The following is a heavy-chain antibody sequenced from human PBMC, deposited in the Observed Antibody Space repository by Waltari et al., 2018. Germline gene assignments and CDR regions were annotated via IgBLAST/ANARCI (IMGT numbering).Heavy chain of an antibody. D-gene: IGHD1-26*01. V-gene: IGHV3-30*18. J-gene: IGHJ5*02. CDR1: GYPFNNYG. CDR2: ISSDGSGK. Sequence: QVEESGGGVVQPGGSLRLSCVASGYPFNNYGMHWVRQAPGQGMEWLEGISSDGSGKYYADSVKGRFTMSRDNSKNMVYLQMNSLRPEDTAVYYCAKAGGIYNYPLDPWGQGTLVTVSS. CDR3: AKAGGIYNYPLDP.